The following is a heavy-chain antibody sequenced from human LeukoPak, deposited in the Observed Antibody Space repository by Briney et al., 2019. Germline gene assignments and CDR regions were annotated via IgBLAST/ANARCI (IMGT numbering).Heavy chain of an antibody. CDR3: ARDTRSLMDV. CDR2: ISSNSATI. D-gene: IGHD3-16*02. J-gene: IGHJ6*02. Sequence: GGSLRLSCAASGFTFSSYWMNWARQAPGKGLEWLSYISSNSATIHYADSVKGRFTISRDNAKSSLYLQMNSLRAEDTAVYYCARDTRSLMDVWGQGTTVTVSS. V-gene: IGHV3-48*01. CDR1: GFTFSSYW.